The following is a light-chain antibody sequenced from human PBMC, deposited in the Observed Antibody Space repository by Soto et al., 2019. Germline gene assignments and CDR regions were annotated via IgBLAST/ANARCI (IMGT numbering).Light chain of an antibody. CDR2: AAS. Sequence: DFQMTQSPSSLSASVGDTVTITCRASQDIGTFLNWYRQKPGKAPNLLIYAASDLLSGVSSRFSGSGSGTDFTLTISNLQPEDFATYYCQQSYSTPQITFGPGTKVDMK. CDR3: QQSYSTPQIT. CDR1: QDIGTF. J-gene: IGKJ3*01. V-gene: IGKV1-39*01.